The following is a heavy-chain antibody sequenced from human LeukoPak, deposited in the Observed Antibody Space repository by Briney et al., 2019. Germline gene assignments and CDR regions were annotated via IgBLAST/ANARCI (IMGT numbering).Heavy chain of an antibody. D-gene: IGHD5-12*01. J-gene: IGHJ4*02. Sequence: PGGSLRLSCAASGFTFSSYAMNWVRQAPGKGLEWVSAISGNDESAYYADSVKGRFTISRDNSKNTLYLQLNSLRAEDAAVYYCAKSVNGDIVATIRGYYFDYWGQGTLVTVSS. CDR3: AKSVNGDIVATIRGYYFDY. CDR1: GFTFSSYA. V-gene: IGHV3-23*01. CDR2: ISGNDESA.